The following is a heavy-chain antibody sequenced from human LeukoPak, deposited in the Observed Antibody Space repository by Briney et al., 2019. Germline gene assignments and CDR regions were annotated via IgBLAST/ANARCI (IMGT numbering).Heavy chain of an antibody. J-gene: IGHJ5*02. V-gene: IGHV1-2*02. D-gene: IGHD6-19*01. CDR1: GYTFTGYY. Sequence: ASVKVSCKASGYTFTGYYMHWVRQAPGQGLEWMGWINPNSGGTNYAQKFQGRVTMTRDTSISTAYMELSRLRSDDTAGYYCARDPHYSSGWYGNWFDPWGQGTLVTVSS. CDR2: INPNSGGT. CDR3: ARDPHYSSGWYGNWFDP.